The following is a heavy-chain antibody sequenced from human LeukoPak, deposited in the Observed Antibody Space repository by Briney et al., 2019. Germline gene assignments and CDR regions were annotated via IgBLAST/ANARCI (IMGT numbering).Heavy chain of an antibody. J-gene: IGHJ6*02. V-gene: IGHV3-23*01. CDR2: ISDNGFST. D-gene: IGHD4-11*01. Sequence: GGSLRLSCAASGFTFSNSAMSWVRQAPGKGLEGVSAISDNGFSTYYADSVKGRFTITRDNSKNTLYLQMNSLRAEDTALYFCAKVLQYYYRGMDVWGQGTTVIVSS. CDR3: AKVLQYYYRGMDV. CDR1: GFTFSNSA.